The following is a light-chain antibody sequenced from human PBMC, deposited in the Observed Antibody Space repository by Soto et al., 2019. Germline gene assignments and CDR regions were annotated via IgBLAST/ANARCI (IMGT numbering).Light chain of an antibody. Sequence: QSVLTQPPSASGTPGQRVTISCSGSSSNIGSNYVYWYQQLPGTAPKLLIYRNNQRPSGVPDRFSGSKSGTSASLPISGLRSEDEADYYCAAWYDSLGGVFGGGTKLTVL. CDR1: SSNIGSNY. CDR3: AAWYDSLGGV. V-gene: IGLV1-47*01. J-gene: IGLJ3*02. CDR2: RNN.